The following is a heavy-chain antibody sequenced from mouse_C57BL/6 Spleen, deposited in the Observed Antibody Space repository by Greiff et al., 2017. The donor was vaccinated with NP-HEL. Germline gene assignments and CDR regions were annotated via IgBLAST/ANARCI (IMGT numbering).Heavy chain of an antibody. CDR3: ARHPRRAKIDYFDY. D-gene: IGHD1-3*01. J-gene: IGHJ2*01. CDR1: GFTFSSYT. Sequence: EVKVVESGGGLVKPGGSLKLSCAASGFTFSSYTMSWVRQTPEKRLEWVATISGGGGNTYYPDSVKGRFTISRDNAKNTLYLQMSSLRSEDTALYYCARHPRRAKIDYFDYWGQGTTLTVSS. V-gene: IGHV5-9*01. CDR2: ISGGGGNT.